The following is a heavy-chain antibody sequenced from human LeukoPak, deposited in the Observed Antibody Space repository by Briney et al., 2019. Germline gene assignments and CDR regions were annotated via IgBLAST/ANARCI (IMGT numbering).Heavy chain of an antibody. D-gene: IGHD3-10*01. V-gene: IGHV3-30*18. CDR1: GFTFSSYG. CDR3: AKMATGVRGGDY. Sequence: GGSLRLSCAASGFTFSSYGMHWVRQAPGKGLEWVAVISYDGSNKYYADSVKGRFTISRDNSKNTLYLQMNSLRAEDTAVYYCAKMATGVRGGDYWGQGTLVTVSS. CDR2: ISYDGSNK. J-gene: IGHJ4*02.